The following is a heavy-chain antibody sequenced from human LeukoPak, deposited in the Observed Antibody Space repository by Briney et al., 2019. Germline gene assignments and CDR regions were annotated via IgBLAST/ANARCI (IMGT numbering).Heavy chain of an antibody. V-gene: IGHV1-46*01. CDR3: ARDNSVGDVAWWFDP. J-gene: IGHJ5*02. CDR1: GYGFTSHY. Sequence: GASVEISCKASGYGFTSHYMHWVRQAPGQGLEWVGLINPSGSTTLYAQKFQGRITMTRDMSTTTDYMELSSLRSDDTAVYYCARDNSVGDVAWWFDPWGQGTLVTVSS. D-gene: IGHD1-26*01. CDR2: INPSGSTT.